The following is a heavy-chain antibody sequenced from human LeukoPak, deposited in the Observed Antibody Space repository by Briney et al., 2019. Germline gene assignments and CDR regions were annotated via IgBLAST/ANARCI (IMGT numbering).Heavy chain of an antibody. CDR3: ARNIWFGESADAFDI. J-gene: IGHJ3*02. CDR1: GCTFSSYA. Sequence: ASVKVSCKASGCTFSSYAISWVRQAPGQGLEWMGGIIPIFGTANYAQKFQGRVTITADESTSTAYMELSSLRSEDTAVYYCARNIWFGESADAFDIWGQGTMVTVSS. V-gene: IGHV1-69*13. D-gene: IGHD3-10*01. CDR2: IIPIFGTA.